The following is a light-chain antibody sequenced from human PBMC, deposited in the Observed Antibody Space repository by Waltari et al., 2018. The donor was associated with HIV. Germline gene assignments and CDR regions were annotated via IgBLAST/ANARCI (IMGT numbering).Light chain of an antibody. Sequence: QSVLTQPPSASGPPGQRVSISCSGSRSNIGSNYVYWYQQLPGTAPKLLMYRNDERPSGVPDRFSGSKSGTSASLALSGLRSEDEADYYCAAWDNSLSAWVFGGGTKLTVL. CDR2: RND. J-gene: IGLJ3*02. CDR3: AAWDNSLSAWV. V-gene: IGLV1-47*01. CDR1: RSNIGSNY.